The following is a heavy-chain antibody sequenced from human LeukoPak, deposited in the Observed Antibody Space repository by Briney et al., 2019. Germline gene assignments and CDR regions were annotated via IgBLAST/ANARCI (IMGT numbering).Heavy chain of an antibody. V-gene: IGHV3-74*01. D-gene: IGHD5-18*01. J-gene: IGHJ5*01. Sequence: GGSLRLSCAASGFTFSRFWMHWVRQPPGKGLVWVSRIDTDGSTTTYADSVKGRFTVSRDNARNTVYLQINSLRAEDTAVYYCAILNSFGNDSWGQGVLVAVSS. CDR2: IDTDGSTT. CDR1: GFTFSRFW. CDR3: AILNSFGNDS.